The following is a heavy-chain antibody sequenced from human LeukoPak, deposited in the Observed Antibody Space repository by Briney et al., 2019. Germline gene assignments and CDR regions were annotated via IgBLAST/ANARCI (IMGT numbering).Heavy chain of an antibody. V-gene: IGHV3-48*01. D-gene: IGHD3-10*01. CDR3: ARDWFGETV. CDR1: GFTFSTYS. CDR2: IRHDSADL. Sequence: GGSLRLSCAASGFTFSTYSMNWVRQAPGKGLEWVSFIRHDSADLYYADSVKGRFTISRDNVKNLLYLQMNSLTAEDTAVYYCARDWFGETVWGRGTLVTVSS. J-gene: IGHJ4*02.